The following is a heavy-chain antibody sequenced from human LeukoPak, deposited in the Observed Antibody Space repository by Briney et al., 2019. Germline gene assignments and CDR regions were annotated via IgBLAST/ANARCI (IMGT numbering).Heavy chain of an antibody. CDR3: AKDKTHYDYVWGSSRYTYQTGNNWFDP. V-gene: IGHV3-23*01. D-gene: IGHD3-16*02. CDR1: GFTFSSYA. J-gene: IGHJ5*02. CDR2: ISGNGGRT. Sequence: GGSLRLSCAASGFTFSSYAMSWVRQAPGKGLEWVSAISGNGGRTYYADSVKGRFTISRDNSKNTLYLQMNSLRAEDTAVYYCAKDKTHYDYVWGSSRYTYQTGNNWFDPWGQGTLVTVSS.